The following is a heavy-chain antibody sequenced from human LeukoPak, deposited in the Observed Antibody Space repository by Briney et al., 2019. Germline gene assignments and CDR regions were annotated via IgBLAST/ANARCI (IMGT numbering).Heavy chain of an antibody. V-gene: IGHV4-59*01. D-gene: IGHD2-15*01. CDR3: ARVRGSAEFHYMDV. J-gene: IGHJ6*03. CDR1: GGSISSYY. CDR2: IYYSAST. Sequence: SETLSLTCTVSGGSISSYYWSWIRQPPGKGLEWIGYIYYSASTNYNPSLKSRVTISVDTSKNQFSLKLSSVTAADTAVYYCARVRGSAEFHYMDVWGKGTTVTVSS.